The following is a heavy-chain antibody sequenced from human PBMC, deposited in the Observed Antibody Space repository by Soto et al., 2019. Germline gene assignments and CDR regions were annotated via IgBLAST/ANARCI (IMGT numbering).Heavy chain of an antibody. CDR1: GYTFTSYG. CDR2: ISAYNGNT. CDR3: ARRGYTSYYDSSGHYGMDV. D-gene: IGHD3-22*01. J-gene: IGHJ6*02. V-gene: IGHV1-18*01. Sequence: ASVKVSCKASGYTFTSYGISWVRQAPGQGLERMGWISAYNGNTNYAQKLQGRVTMTTDTSTSTAYMELRSLRSDDTAVYYCARRGYTSYYDSSGHYGMDVWGQGTTVTVSS.